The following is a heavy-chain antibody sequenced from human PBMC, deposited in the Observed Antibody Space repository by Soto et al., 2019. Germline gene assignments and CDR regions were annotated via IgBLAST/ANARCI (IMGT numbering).Heavy chain of an antibody. D-gene: IGHD6-19*01. CDR3: ARTSSGLDY. V-gene: IGHV1-18*01. CDR1: GYTFTSFG. J-gene: IGHJ4*02. CDR2: ISGYNGNT. Sequence: EASVKVSCKASGYTFTSFGINWVRQAPGQGLEWMGWISGYNGNTNYAQKLQGRVTMTTDTSTSTAYMELRSLRSDDTAVYYCARTSSGLDYWGQGTLVTVSS.